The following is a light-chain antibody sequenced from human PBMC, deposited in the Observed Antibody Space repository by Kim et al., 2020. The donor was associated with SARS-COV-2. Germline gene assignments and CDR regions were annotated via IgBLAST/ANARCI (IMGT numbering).Light chain of an antibody. Sequence: DIQMTQSPSSLSASVGDRVTITCRASQDISNYLAWFQQKPGKAPKALIHAASNLQSGVPSKFSGSGSGTDFTLTISSLQPEDFATYYCQQYKSYPLTFGGGTKVDIK. CDR1: QDISNY. V-gene: IGKV1-16*02. CDR3: QQYKSYPLT. J-gene: IGKJ4*01. CDR2: AAS.